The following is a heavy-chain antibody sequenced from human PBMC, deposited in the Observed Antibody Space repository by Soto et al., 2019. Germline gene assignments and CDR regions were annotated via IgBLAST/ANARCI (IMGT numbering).Heavy chain of an antibody. J-gene: IGHJ6*02. V-gene: IGHV5-51*03. CDR1: GYSFTSYW. CDR2: IYPGDSDT. CDR3: ARAMVRGKNYYGMDV. D-gene: IGHD3-10*01. Sequence: EVQLVQSGAEVKKPGESLKISCKGSGYSFTSYWIGWVRQIPGKGLEWMGIIYPGDSDTRYSPSFQGQVTISADKSISTAYLQWSSLKASDTAMYYCARAMVRGKNYYGMDVWGQGTTVTVSS.